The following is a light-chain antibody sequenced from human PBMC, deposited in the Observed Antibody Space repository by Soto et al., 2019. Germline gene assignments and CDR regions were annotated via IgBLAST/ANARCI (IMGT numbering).Light chain of an antibody. V-gene: IGLV1-44*01. Sequence: QSVLTQPPSASGTPGQRVTISCYGIRSHIGSDTVSWYQQLPGAAPKLLIYRSHQRPSGVPDRFSGSKSGTSASLAISGLQSGDEADYYCSAWDDTLNGPVFGGGTKLTVL. CDR1: RSHIGSDT. J-gene: IGLJ2*01. CDR2: RSH. CDR3: SAWDDTLNGPV.